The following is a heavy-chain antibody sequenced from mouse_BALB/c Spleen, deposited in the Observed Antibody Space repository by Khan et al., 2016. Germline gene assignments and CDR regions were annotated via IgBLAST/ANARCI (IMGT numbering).Heavy chain of an antibody. D-gene: IGHD2-1*01. V-gene: IGHV3-2*02. Sequence: QLEESGPGLVKPSQSLSLTCTVTGYSITSDYAWNWIRQFPGNKLEWMGYISYSGSTSYNPSLKSRISITRDTSKNQFFLQLNSVTTEDTATYYCASSYYDYAMDYWGQGTSVTVSS. CDR3: ASSYYDYAMDY. CDR1: GYSITSDYA. J-gene: IGHJ4*01. CDR2: ISYSGST.